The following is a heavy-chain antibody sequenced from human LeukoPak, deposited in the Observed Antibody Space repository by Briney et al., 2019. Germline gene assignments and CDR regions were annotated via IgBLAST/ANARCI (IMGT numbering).Heavy chain of an antibody. CDR2: ISGSGGST. Sequence: PGGSLRLSRAASGFTFSSYAMSWVRQAPGKGLEWVSAISGSGGSTYYADSVKGRFTISRDNSKSTLYLQMNSLRAEDTAVYYCALRIAVAGFDYWGQGTLVTVSS. V-gene: IGHV3-23*01. CDR1: GFTFSSYA. D-gene: IGHD6-19*01. J-gene: IGHJ4*02. CDR3: ALRIAVAGFDY.